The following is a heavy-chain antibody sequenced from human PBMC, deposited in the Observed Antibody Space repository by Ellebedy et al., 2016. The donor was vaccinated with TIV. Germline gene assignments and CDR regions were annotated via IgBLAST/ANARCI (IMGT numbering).Heavy chain of an antibody. CDR1: GYALSDLS. V-gene: IGHV1-24*01. J-gene: IGHJ3*01. Sequence: AASVKVSCKVSGYALSDLSIHWARQAPGKGLEWMGGFDPEDGETIYAQKFQGRVTMTEGASTNTAYMELSSLRSEDTAVYYCATYGDLHDAFDVWGQGTVVTISS. CDR2: FDPEDGET. CDR3: ATYGDLHDAFDV. D-gene: IGHD4-17*01.